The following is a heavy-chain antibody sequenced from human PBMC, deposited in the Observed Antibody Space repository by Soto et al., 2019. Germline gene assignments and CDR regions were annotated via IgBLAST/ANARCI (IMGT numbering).Heavy chain of an antibody. CDR3: AKVRSIAVDVNIYYGMDV. CDR1: GGTFSSYA. CDR2: IIPIFGTA. Sequence: SVKVSCKASGGTFSSYAISWVRQAPGQGLEWMGGIIPIFGTANYAQKFQGRVTITADESTSTAYMELSSLRSEDTAVYYCAKVRSIAVDVNIYYGMDVWGQGTMLTVSS. J-gene: IGHJ6*02. V-gene: IGHV1-69*13. D-gene: IGHD6-19*01.